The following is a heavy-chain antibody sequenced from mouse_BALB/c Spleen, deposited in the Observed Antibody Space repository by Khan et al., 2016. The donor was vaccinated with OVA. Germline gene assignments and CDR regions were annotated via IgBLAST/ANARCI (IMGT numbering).Heavy chain of an antibody. J-gene: IGHJ4*01. CDR3: TRENNYGKTCYAMDY. CDR1: GYTFTSYW. Sequence: DLVRPGASVKLSCKASGYTFTSYWINWVKQRPGQGLEWIGRIAPGSGSTHYTELFKGKATLTVDPSSSTAYIQLSSLSYEDSAVFFCTRENNYGKTCYAMDYWGQGTSVTVSS. CDR2: IAPGSGST. V-gene: IGHV1S41*01. D-gene: IGHD1-1*01.